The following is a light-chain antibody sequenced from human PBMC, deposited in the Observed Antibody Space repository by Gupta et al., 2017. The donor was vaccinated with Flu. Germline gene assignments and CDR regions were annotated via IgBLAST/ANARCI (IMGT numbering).Light chain of an antibody. CDR3: QVRTTWPSIA. J-gene: IGKJ5*01. CDR1: QSVGTH. V-gene: IGKV3-11*01. Sequence: VLTQSPATLSVSPGDRAALSCRASQSVGTHLAWYQQRPGQAPRLLISDTSKRATGIPGRFSGSGSGTDFTLTITNLEPEDFAVYYCQVRTTWPSIAFGQGTRLEI. CDR2: DTS.